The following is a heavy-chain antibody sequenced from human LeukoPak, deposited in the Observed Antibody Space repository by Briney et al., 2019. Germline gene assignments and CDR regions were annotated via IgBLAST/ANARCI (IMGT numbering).Heavy chain of an antibody. V-gene: IGHV3-21*01. J-gene: IGHJ4*02. CDR3: AKAPVGHCSGGSCYPFDY. CDR1: GFTFSSYS. CDR2: ISSSSSYI. D-gene: IGHD2-15*01. Sequence: GGSLRLSCAASGFTFSSYSMNWVRQVPGKGLEWVSSISSSSSYIYYADSVKGRFTISRDNAKNSLYLQMNSLRAEDTAVYYCAKAPVGHCSGGSCYPFDYWGQGTLVTVSS.